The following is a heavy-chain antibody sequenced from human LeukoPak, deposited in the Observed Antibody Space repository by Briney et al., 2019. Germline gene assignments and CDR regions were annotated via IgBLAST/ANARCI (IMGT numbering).Heavy chain of an antibody. Sequence: GGSLRLSCAASGFTVSSNYMSWVRQAPGKGLEWVSVIYSGGSTYYADSVKGRFTISRDNSKNTLYLQMYSLRAEDTAVYYCARLDFWSAPKDYWGQGTLVTVSS. D-gene: IGHD3-3*01. V-gene: IGHV3-66*02. J-gene: IGHJ4*02. CDR1: GFTVSSNY. CDR2: IYSGGST. CDR3: ARLDFWSAPKDY.